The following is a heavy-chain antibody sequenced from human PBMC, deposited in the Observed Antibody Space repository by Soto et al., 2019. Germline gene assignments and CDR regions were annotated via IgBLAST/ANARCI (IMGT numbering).Heavy chain of an antibody. Sequence: QITLKESGPTLVKPTQTLTLTCTFSGFSLSTSGVGVGWIRQPPGKALEWLTVIYWDDDKRYSPSLKSRLTITKDTSKNQVVLTMTNMDPGDTATSYCAHRRSTFTKAEYFQYWGQGTLVTVSS. CDR2: IYWDDDK. D-gene: IGHD2-8*01. CDR1: GFSLSTSGVG. V-gene: IGHV2-5*02. J-gene: IGHJ1*01. CDR3: AHRRSTFTKAEYFQY.